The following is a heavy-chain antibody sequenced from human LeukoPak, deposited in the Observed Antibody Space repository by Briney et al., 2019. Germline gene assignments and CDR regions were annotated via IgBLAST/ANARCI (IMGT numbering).Heavy chain of an antibody. CDR2: INPNSGGT. CDR1: GYTFTGYY. J-gene: IGHJ4*02. Sequence: GASVKVSCKASGYTFTGYYMHWARQAPGQGLEGMGWINPNSGGTNYAQKFQGRVTMTRDTSISTAYMELSRLRSDDTAVYYCARDSCSSTSCYLPEHYFDYWGQGTLVTVSS. D-gene: IGHD2-2*01. V-gene: IGHV1-2*02. CDR3: ARDSCSSTSCYLPEHYFDY.